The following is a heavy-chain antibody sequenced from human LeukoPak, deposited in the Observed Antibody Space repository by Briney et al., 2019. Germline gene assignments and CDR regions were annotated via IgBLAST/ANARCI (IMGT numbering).Heavy chain of an antibody. CDR1: GYTFTGYY. CDR3: ARDRSRVVAATRKDPWFDP. Sequence: ASVKVSCNASGYTFTGYYMHWVRQAPGQGREWMGWINPNIGRTNYAQKCQGRITMTRDTSISPAYMELSRLGSAATAVYYCARDRSRVVAATRKDPWFDPWGQGTLVTVSS. D-gene: IGHD2-15*01. J-gene: IGHJ5*02. V-gene: IGHV1-2*02. CDR2: INPNIGRT.